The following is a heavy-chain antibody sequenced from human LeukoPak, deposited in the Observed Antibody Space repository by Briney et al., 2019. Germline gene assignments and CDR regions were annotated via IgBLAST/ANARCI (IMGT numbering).Heavy chain of an antibody. CDR2: ISSSSSYI. J-gene: IGHJ4*02. Sequence: GGSLRLSRAASGFTFSSYSMNWVRQAPGKGLEWVSSISSSSSYIYYADSVKGRFTISRDNAKNSLYLQMNSLRAEDTAVYYCARDRLPRGYSGYDTDYWGQGTLVTVSS. D-gene: IGHD5-12*01. CDR1: GFTFSSYS. CDR3: ARDRLPRGYSGYDTDY. V-gene: IGHV3-21*01.